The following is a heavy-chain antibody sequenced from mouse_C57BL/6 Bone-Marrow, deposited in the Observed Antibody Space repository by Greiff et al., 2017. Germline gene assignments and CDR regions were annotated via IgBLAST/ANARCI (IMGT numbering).Heavy chain of an antibody. CDR2: INPSSGYT. J-gene: IGHJ2*01. V-gene: IGHV1-4*01. CDR1: GYTFTSYT. CDR3: ARSGFYLDY. Sequence: QVQLQQSGAELVRPGASVKMSCKASGYTFTSYTMHWVKQRPGQGLEWIGYINPSSGYTKYNQKFKDKATLTADKASSTAYMQLSSLTSEDSAVYYCARSGFYLDYWGQGTTLTVSS. D-gene: IGHD4-1*01.